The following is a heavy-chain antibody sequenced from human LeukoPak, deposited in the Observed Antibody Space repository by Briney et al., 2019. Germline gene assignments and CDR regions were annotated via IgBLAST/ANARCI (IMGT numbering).Heavy chain of an antibody. D-gene: IGHD5-12*01. CDR3: ARGGRGPRFDP. CDR1: GGSFSGYY. CDR2: INHSGST. V-gene: IGHV4-34*01. J-gene: IGHJ5*02. Sequence: SSVTLSLTCAVYGGSFSGYYWSWIRQPPGKGLEWIGEINHSGSTNYNPSLKSRVTISVDTSKNQFSLKLSSVTAADTAVYYCARGGRGPRFDPWGQGTLVTVSS.